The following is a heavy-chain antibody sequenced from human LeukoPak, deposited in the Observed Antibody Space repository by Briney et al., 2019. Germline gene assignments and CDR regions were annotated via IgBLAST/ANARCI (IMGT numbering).Heavy chain of an antibody. CDR2: IYYSGST. Sequence: PSETLSLTCTVSGGSISSYYWSWIRQPPGKGLEWIGYIYYSGSTNYNPSLKSRVTISVDTSKNQFSLKLRSVTAADTAVYYCARGSIVKYEEWGQGTLVTVSS. CDR1: GGSISSYY. D-gene: IGHD1-26*01. CDR3: ARGSIVKYEE. V-gene: IGHV4-59*01. J-gene: IGHJ4*02.